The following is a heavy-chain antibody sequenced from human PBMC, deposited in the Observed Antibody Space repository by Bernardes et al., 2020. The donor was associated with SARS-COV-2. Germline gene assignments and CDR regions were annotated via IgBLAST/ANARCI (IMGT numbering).Heavy chain of an antibody. Sequence: GGTLRLSCASCGFTFDDYAMHWVRQAPGKGLEWVSGISWNSGSIGYADSVKGRFTISRDNAKNSLYLQMNSLRTEDTALYYCAKGGSAAPGTSADYWGQGTLVTVSS. V-gene: IGHV3-9*01. CDR3: AKGGSAAPGTSADY. CDR2: ISWNSGSI. D-gene: IGHD6-13*01. J-gene: IGHJ4*02. CDR1: GFTFDDYA.